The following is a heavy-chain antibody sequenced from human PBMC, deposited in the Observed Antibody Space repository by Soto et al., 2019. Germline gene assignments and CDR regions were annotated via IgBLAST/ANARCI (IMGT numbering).Heavy chain of an antibody. D-gene: IGHD3-22*01. J-gene: IGHJ4*02. CDR3: AKESVVVITDY. Sequence: QVQLVESGGGVVQPGRSLRLSCAASGFTFSSYVMHWVRQAPGKGLAWVAVISYDGSIKYYADSVKGRFTISRDNSKNTLYLQMNSLRAEDTAVYYCAKESVVVITDYWGQGTLVTVSS. CDR1: GFTFSSYV. CDR2: ISYDGSIK. V-gene: IGHV3-30*18.